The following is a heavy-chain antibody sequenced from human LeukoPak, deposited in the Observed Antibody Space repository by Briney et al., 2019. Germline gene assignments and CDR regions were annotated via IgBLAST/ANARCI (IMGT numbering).Heavy chain of an antibody. CDR3: ARYARGCSYGSQASDY. J-gene: IGHJ4*02. CDR2: ISSSSSYI. Sequence: GGSLRLSCAASGFTFSSYSMNWVRQAPGKGLEWVSSISSSSSYIYYADSVKGRFTISRDNAKNSLYLQMNSLRAEDTAVYYCARYARGCSYGSQASDYWGQGTLVTVSS. D-gene: IGHD5-18*01. CDR1: GFTFSSYS. V-gene: IGHV3-21*01.